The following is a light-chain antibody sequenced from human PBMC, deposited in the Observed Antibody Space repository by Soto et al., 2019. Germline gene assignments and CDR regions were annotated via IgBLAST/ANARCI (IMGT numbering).Light chain of an antibody. Sequence: QSALTQPASVSGSPGQSITISCTGTSSDIGAYNYVSWYPQHPGKAPKLMIYEVTTRPSGISDRVSASRSGNTASLSISGLQSEDEADYFCSSYSSAVAFVLGTGTKLTV. V-gene: IGLV2-14*01. CDR1: SSDIGAYNY. J-gene: IGLJ1*01. CDR3: SSYSSAVAFV. CDR2: EVT.